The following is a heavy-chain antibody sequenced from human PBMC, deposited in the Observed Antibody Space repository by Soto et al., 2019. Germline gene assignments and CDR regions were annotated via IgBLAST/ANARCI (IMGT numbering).Heavy chain of an antibody. V-gene: IGHV3-30*18. CDR3: AKAREVGLPLYYFDY. CDR2: VSYDGRSK. D-gene: IGHD1-26*01. CDR1: GFTFTGNA. Sequence: QVQLVESGGGVVQPGMSLRLSCAASGFTFTGNALHWVRQAPGKGLEWVAVVSYDGRSKYYADSVKGRFTISRDTSKNPLSLQMNSLTAEDTAVYYCAKAREVGLPLYYFDYWGQGTLVTVSS. J-gene: IGHJ4*01.